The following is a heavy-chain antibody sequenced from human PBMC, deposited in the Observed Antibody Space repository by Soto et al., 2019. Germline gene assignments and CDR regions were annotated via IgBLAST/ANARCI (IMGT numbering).Heavy chain of an antibody. Sequence: EVQLVESGGDLVQPGRSLRLSCAASGFNFDDYAMYWVRQAPGKGLEWVSGISWISDNIGYADSVKGRFTISRDNAKNSLYLQMNSLRAEDTALYYCVKDRVYGSGSLSFDYWGQGTLVTVSS. V-gene: IGHV3-9*01. CDR1: GFNFDDYA. CDR3: VKDRVYGSGSLSFDY. D-gene: IGHD3-10*01. J-gene: IGHJ4*02. CDR2: ISWISDNI.